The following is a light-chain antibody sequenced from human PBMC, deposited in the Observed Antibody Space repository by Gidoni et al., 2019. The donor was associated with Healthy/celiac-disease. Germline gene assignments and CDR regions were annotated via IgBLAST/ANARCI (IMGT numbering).Light chain of an antibody. CDR3: QPRSNWPLT. CDR2: DAS. CDR1: QSVSSY. V-gene: IGKV3-11*01. J-gene: IGKJ4*01. Sequence: IVFTQSPATLSLSPGEIATLSCRASQSVSSYLAGYQPKPGQAPRLLIYDASNRATGIPARFSRSSSGTDFTLTTRSLAPDDFAVYYCQPRSNWPLTPGGGTKVEIK.